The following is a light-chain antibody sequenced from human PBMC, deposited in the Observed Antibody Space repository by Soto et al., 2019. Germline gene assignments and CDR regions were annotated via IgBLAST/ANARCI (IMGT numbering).Light chain of an antibody. CDR3: QEYNSYSGT. J-gene: IGKJ1*01. Sequence: DIQMTQSPSTPSASVGDRVTITCRASQSLGIWLAWHQQKPGKAPKLLIYDASTLKSGVPSRFSGSGSGTKFTLTISSLQTDDFATYYCQEYNSYSGTFGQGTKV. CDR1: QSLGIW. V-gene: IGKV1-5*01. CDR2: DAS.